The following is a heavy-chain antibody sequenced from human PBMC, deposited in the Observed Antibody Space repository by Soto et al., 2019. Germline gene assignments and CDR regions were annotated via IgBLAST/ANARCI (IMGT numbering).Heavy chain of an antibody. D-gene: IGHD3-9*01. CDR3: TKGMSDRLAILNFDY. V-gene: IGHV3-23*01. CDR2: IIGDGRST. CDR1: GFTFSSHA. Sequence: EVQLLESGGALKQPGGSLRLSCAASGFTFSSHAMSWVRQAPGKGLEWVSSIIGDGRSTKYADSVKGRFTISRDNFQNMLYLQMNSLRAEDTAFYYCTKGMSDRLAILNFDYWGQGTLVTVSS. J-gene: IGHJ4*02.